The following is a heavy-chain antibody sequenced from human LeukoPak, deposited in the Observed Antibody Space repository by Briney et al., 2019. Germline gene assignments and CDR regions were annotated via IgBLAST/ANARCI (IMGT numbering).Heavy chain of an antibody. V-gene: IGHV4-59*01. Sequence: SETLSLTCTVSGDSITSYYWSWIRQPPGKGLEWIGYFSYSGSTNYNPSLMSRVTISVDTSENQFSLKLSSVTAADTAMYYCARSELLWFGKVNSGFDFWGQGTLVTVSS. J-gene: IGHJ4*02. CDR2: FSYSGST. D-gene: IGHD3-10*01. CDR1: GDSITSYY. CDR3: ARSELLWFGKVNSGFDF.